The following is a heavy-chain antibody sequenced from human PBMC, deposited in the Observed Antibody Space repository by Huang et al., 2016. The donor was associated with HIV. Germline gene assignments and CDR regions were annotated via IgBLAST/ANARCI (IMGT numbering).Heavy chain of an antibody. Sequence: LQLQESGPGLVKSSETLSLICTVSGGSISSSSYYWGWIRQPPGKGPEWIGRIYYSGNTNYNPPLKSRVTISVDTSKNQFALKVNSVTAADTAVYYWARHGRVAGHYYNNMDVWGRGTTVTVSS. D-gene: IGHD6-19*01. CDR1: GGSISSSSYY. V-gene: IGHV4-39*01. CDR2: IYYSGNT. J-gene: IGHJ6*02. CDR3: ARHGRVAGHYYNNMDV.